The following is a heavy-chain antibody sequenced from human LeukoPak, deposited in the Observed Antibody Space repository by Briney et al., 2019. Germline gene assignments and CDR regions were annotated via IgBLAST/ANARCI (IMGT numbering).Heavy chain of an antibody. J-gene: IGHJ4*02. D-gene: IGHD6-19*01. Sequence: PSETLSLTSTVSLGAISIYYWSWIRQPPGNGLEGIEYIYYNERTPSTPSLKSRVTISVDTSKNQFSLKLSSVTAADTAVYYCARQVAVAGLGIDYWGQGTLVTLSS. CDR2: IYYNERT. V-gene: IGHV4-59*08. CDR3: ARQVAVAGLGIDY. CDR1: LGAISIYY.